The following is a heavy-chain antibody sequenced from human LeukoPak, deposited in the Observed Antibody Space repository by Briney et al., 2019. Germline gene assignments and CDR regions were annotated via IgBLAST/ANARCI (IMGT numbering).Heavy chain of an antibody. V-gene: IGHV5-51*01. Sequence: GESLKTPSKASGYSSTSYWIGCLSQMPGKGLEWLRIINPGDSNTRYNPSFQGQVTISADKSISTAYLQLSSLKASDTAMYYCARSPLWFGEPDAFDIWGQGTMVTVSS. CDR3: ARSPLWFGEPDAFDI. CDR1: GYSSTSYW. J-gene: IGHJ3*02. CDR2: INPGDSNT. D-gene: IGHD3-10*01.